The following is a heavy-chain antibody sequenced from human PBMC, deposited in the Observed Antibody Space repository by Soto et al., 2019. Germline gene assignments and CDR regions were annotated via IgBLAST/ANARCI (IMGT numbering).Heavy chain of an antibody. CDR1: GYIFTDYS. J-gene: IGHJ4*02. Sequence: QVQLIQSGAEVKKPGASVKVSCKASGYIFTDYSVHWVRQAPGQRLEWMGRINAGNGNTYYSRNFQDRVTITRDTPATAAYMELNSLTAEDTAVYYCARGTAWGFWGQATLVTVSS. V-gene: IGHV1-3*01. CDR3: ARGTAWGF. CDR2: INAGNGNT. D-gene: IGHD3-16*01.